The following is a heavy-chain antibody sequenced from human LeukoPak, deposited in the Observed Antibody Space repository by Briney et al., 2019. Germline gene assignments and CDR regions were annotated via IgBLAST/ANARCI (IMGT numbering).Heavy chain of an antibody. V-gene: IGHV4-59*08. Sequence: PSETLSLTCTVSGGSISSYCWSWIRQPPGKGLEWIGYIYNSGSTNYNPFLKSRVTISVDTSKNQFSLKLSSVTAADTAVYYCARIGAAGAGGLDYWGQGTLVTVSS. D-gene: IGHD6-13*01. CDR1: GGSISSYC. CDR2: IYNSGST. J-gene: IGHJ4*02. CDR3: ARIGAAGAGGLDY.